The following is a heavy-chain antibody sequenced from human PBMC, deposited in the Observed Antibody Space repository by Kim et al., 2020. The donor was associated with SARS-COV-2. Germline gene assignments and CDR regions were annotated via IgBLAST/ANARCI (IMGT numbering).Heavy chain of an antibody. V-gene: IGHV3-15*01. Sequence: VKGRFTISRDDSKNTLYLQMNSLKTEDTAVYYCTTDWGEKGYSGYLWGDYWGQGTLVTVSS. J-gene: IGHJ4*02. D-gene: IGHD5-12*01. CDR3: TTDWGEKGYSGYLWGDY.